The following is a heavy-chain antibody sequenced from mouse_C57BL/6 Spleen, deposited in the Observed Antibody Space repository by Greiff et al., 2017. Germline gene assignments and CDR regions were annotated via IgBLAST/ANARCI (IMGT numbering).Heavy chain of an antibody. V-gene: IGHV1-53*01. CDR1: GYTFTSYW. D-gene: IGHD3-2*02. J-gene: IGHJ2*01. CDR3: ATQATLYYFDY. Sequence: QVQLQQPGTELVKPGASVKLSCKASGYTFTSYWMHWVKQRPGQGLEWIGNINPSNGGTNYNEKFKSKATLTVDKSYSTAYMQLSSLTSEDSAVYDWATQATLYYFDYWGQGTTLTVSS. CDR2: INPSNGGT.